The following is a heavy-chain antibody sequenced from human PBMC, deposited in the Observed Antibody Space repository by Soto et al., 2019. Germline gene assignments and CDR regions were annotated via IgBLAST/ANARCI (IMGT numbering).Heavy chain of an antibody. CDR2: ISAYSGNT. J-gene: IGHJ4*02. CDR1: GYTFTSYG. Sequence: ASVKVSCKASGYTFTSYGISWVRQAPGQGLEWMGWISAYSGNTNYAQKLQGRVTMTTDTSTSTAYMELRSLRSDDTAVYYCARRNTGYSSSWIDYWGQGTLVTVSS. CDR3: ARRNTGYSSSWIDY. V-gene: IGHV1-18*01. D-gene: IGHD6-13*01.